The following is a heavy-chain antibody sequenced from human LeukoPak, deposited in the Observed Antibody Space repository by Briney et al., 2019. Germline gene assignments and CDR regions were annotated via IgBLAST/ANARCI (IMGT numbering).Heavy chain of an antibody. CDR1: GGTFSSYA. CDR3: ARELGLGLYYFDY. V-gene: IGHV1-69*05. D-gene: IGHD1-7*01. Sequence: SVKVSCKASGGTFSSYAISWVRQAPGQGLEWMGGIIPIFGTANYAQKFQGRVTITTDESTSTVYMELSSLRSEDTAVYYCARELGLGLYYFDYWGQGTLVTVSS. J-gene: IGHJ4*02. CDR2: IIPIFGTA.